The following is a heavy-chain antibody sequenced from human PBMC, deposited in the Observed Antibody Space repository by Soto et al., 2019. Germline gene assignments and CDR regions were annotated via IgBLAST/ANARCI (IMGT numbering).Heavy chain of an antibody. Sequence: SETLSLTCTVSVGSISSYYWSWIRQPPGKGLEWIGYIYYSGSTNYNPSLKSRVTISVDTSKNQFSLKLSSVTAADTAVYYCARVYYDFWSGYLEPYFDYWGQGTLVTVS. D-gene: IGHD3-3*01. CDR3: ARVYYDFWSGYLEPYFDY. V-gene: IGHV4-59*01. J-gene: IGHJ4*02. CDR2: IYYSGST. CDR1: VGSISSYY.